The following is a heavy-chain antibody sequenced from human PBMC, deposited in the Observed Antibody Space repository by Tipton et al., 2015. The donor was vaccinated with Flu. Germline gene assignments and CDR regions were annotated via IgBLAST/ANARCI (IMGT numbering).Heavy chain of an antibody. J-gene: IGHJ4*02. CDR3: ARHTGDSVRGVIDY. CDR2: IYHSGTT. D-gene: IGHD3-10*02. Sequence: LRLSCSVSGDSIRSAYYWGWVRRPPGKGLEWIGTIYHSGTTYYNPSLKSRLTISVDTSKNQFSLRLSSVTAADTAVYYCARHTGDSVRGVIDYWGQGTLVTVSS. V-gene: IGHV4-38-2*01. CDR1: GDSIRSAYY.